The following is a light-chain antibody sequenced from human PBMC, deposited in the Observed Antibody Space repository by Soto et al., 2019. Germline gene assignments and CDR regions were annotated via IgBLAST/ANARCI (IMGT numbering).Light chain of an antibody. J-gene: IGKJ3*01. V-gene: IGKV3-15*01. Sequence: EIVMTQSPATLSVSPGDRATLSCRASQSVSSNLAWYQQKPGQTPRLLIYGASTRATGIPARFSGSGSGTEFTLTISSLQSEDFAVYYCQQYDNWPIFTFGPGTKVEIK. CDR2: GAS. CDR3: QQYDNWPIFT. CDR1: QSVSSN.